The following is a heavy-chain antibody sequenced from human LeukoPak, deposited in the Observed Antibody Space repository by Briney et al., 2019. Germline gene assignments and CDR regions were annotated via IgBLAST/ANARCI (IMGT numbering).Heavy chain of an antibody. V-gene: IGHV4-61*02. CDR3: ARVPDWTYVPDY. CDR1: GGSISSDRFY. CDR2: IKSSNT. Sequence: SEALSLTCTVSGGSISSDRFYWTWVRQPAGKRPEWIGRIKSSNTNYNPSLKSRVNISVDTSTNQFSLKLSSLTAADTAVYYCARVPDWTYVPDYWGQGTLVTVSS. D-gene: IGHD3-16*01. J-gene: IGHJ4*02.